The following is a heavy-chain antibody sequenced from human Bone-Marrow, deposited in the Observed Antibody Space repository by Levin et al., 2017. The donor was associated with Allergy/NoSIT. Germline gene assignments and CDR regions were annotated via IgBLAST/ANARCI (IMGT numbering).Heavy chain of an antibody. V-gene: IGHV4-59*01. CDR1: GGSISGYY. CDR2: IFYSGST. J-gene: IGHJ4*02. D-gene: IGHD3-10*01. Sequence: TSETLSLTCTVSGGSISGYYWSWVRQPPGKGLEWVGHIFYSGSTNYNPSLKSRVTISINTSKNQFSLNLTSVTAADTAFHYCARSVAGEFDYWGQGTLVTVSS. CDR3: ARSVAGEFDY.